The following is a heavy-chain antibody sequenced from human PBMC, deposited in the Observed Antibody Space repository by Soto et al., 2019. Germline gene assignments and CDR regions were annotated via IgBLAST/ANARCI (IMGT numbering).Heavy chain of an antibody. V-gene: IGHV4-39*01. D-gene: IGHD6-13*01. J-gene: IGHJ3*01. CDR2: IYYSGST. CDR1: GGSISSSSYY. CDR3: ARHSSGSSSSWSPV. Sequence: PSETLSLTCTVSGGSISSSSYYWGWIRQPPGKGLEWIGSIYYSGSTYYNPSLKSRVTISVDTSKNQFSLRLSSVTAADTVVFFCARHSSGSSSSWSPVWGKGTMVTVSS.